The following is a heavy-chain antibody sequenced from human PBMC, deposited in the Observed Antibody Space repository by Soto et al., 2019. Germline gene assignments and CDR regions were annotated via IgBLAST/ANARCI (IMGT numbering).Heavy chain of an antibody. V-gene: IGHV4-39*01. D-gene: IGHD6-19*01. Sequence: SGTLALTCSVSGCSIYISNYFWGWVRQPPGKGLEWIGSIYYSGSTYYNPSLRSRVTISVDTSKNQFSLKLSSVTAADTAVFYCASHYSSGPRTGFDPWGQETLVTGFS. CDR2: IYYSGST. CDR1: GCSIYISNYF. CDR3: ASHYSSGPRTGFDP. J-gene: IGHJ5*02.